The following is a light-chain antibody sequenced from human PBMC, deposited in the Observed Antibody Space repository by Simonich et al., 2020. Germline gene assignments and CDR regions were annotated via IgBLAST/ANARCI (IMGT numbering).Light chain of an antibody. CDR3: QQYNSYHT. Sequence: DIQMTQSPSTMSASVGDRVTITCRASQSISSWLAWYQQKPGKAPKLLISKASSLESGVPSRFSGSGSGTEFTLTISSLQPYDFATYYCQQYNSYHTFGQGTKLEIK. CDR1: QSISSW. J-gene: IGKJ2*01. V-gene: IGKV1-5*03. CDR2: KAS.